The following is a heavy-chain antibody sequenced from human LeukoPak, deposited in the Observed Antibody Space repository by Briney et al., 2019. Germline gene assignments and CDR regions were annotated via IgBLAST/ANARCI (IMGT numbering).Heavy chain of an antibody. CDR1: GGSISSSNW. D-gene: IGHD6-19*01. V-gene: IGHV4-4*02. CDR3: ARKEVADVTQSDY. CDR2: IYHSGST. Sequence: PSGTLSLTCAVSGGSISSSNWWSWVRQPPGKGLEWIGEIYHSGSTNYNPSLKSRVTISVDKSKNQFSLKLSSVTAADTAVYYCARKEVADVTQSDYWGQGTLVTVSS. J-gene: IGHJ4*02.